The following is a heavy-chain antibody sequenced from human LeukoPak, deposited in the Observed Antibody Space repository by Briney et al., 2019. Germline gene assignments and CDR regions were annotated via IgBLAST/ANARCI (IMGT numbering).Heavy chain of an antibody. CDR2: IWYDGSNK. V-gene: IGHV3-33*01. D-gene: IGHD4-11*01. J-gene: IGHJ4*02. CDR3: ARELSLTTVTTGIDY. Sequence: GGSLRLSCAASGFTFSSYGMHWVRQALGKGLEWVAVIWYDGSNKYYADSVKGRFTISRDNSKNTLYLQMNSLRAEDTAVYYCARELSLTTVTTGIDYWGQGTLVTVSS. CDR1: GFTFSSYG.